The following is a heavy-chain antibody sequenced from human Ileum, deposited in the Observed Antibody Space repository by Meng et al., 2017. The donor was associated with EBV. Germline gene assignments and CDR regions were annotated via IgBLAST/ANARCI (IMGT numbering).Heavy chain of an antibody. CDR1: GGSISSSNYY. V-gene: IGHV4-30-4*01. CDR2: IYNSGST. J-gene: IGHJ2*01. CDR3: ARGQKGYFDL. Sequence: VQLTGPGPGLVKPSQTLSLTCTVSGGSISSSNYYWSWIRQPPGKGLEWSGHIYNSGSTYYNPSLKSRITISVDTSKNQFSLKLSSVTAADTAVYYCARGQKGYFDLWGRGTLVTVSS.